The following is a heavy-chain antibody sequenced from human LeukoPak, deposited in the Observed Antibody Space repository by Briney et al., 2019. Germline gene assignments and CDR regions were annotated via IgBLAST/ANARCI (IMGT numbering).Heavy chain of an antibody. D-gene: IGHD3-22*01. J-gene: IGHJ4*02. CDR3: ARSVVVNFDY. CDR2: IKQDGSEK. CDR1: GFTFSSYA. Sequence: EGSLRLSCAASGFTFSSYAMSWVRQAPGKGLEWVANIKQDGSEKYYVDSVKGRFTISRDNAKNSLYLQMNSLRAEDTAVYYCARSVVVNFDYWGQGTLVTVSS. V-gene: IGHV3-7*01.